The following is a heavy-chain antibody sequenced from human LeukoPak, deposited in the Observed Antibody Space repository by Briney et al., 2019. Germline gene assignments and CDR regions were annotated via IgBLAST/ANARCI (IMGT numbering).Heavy chain of an antibody. Sequence: PSETLSLTCAVYGGSFSGYYWSWIRQPPGKGLEWIGEINHSGSTNYNPSLKSRVTISVDTSKNQFSLKLSSVTAADTAVYYCARGPIAVAGTGGYFQHWGQGTLVTVSS. CDR3: ARGPIAVAGTGGYFQH. J-gene: IGHJ1*01. CDR1: GGSFSGYY. D-gene: IGHD6-19*01. CDR2: INHSGST. V-gene: IGHV4-34*01.